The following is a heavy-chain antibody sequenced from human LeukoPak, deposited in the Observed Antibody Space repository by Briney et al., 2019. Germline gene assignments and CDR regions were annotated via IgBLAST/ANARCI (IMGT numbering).Heavy chain of an antibody. D-gene: IGHD6-6*01. J-gene: IGHJ2*01. CDR2: MSSSRNYI. CDR1: GFTFSSYS. Sequence: GGSLRLSCAASGFTFSSYSMNWVRQAPGKGLEWVSSMSSSRNYIYYGNSVKGRFTISRDNAKNSLYLQMNSLRAEDTALYYCARGSGGFGSSSNWYFDLWGRGTLVTVSS. V-gene: IGHV3-21*01. CDR3: ARGSGGFGSSSNWYFDL.